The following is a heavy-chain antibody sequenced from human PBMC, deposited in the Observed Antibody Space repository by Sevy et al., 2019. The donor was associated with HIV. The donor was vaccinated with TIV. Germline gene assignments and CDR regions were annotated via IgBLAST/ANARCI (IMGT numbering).Heavy chain of an antibody. CDR3: ASGSGELVS. CDR1: GGSISSYY. D-gene: IGHD1-26*01. J-gene: IGHJ5*02. V-gene: IGHV4-59*01. Sequence: SETLSLTCTVSGGSISSYYWTWIRQPPEKGLEWIGCMYDSGSTNYNPSLKSRVTISVDTSKNQLSLKLSSVTAADTAVYYCASGSGELVSWGQGILVTVSS. CDR2: MYDSGST.